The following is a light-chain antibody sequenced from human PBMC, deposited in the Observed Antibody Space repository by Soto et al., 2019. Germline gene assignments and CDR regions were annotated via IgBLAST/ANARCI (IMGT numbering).Light chain of an antibody. V-gene: IGKV3-20*01. CDR2: GAS. J-gene: IGKJ2*01. Sequence: EVVLTQSPGTLSLSPGERAALSCRASQSVRSTYLAWYQQKPGQAPRLLIYGASSRATGIPDRFSGSGSGTDFTLTISRLEPEDFAVYYCQLYGSPPLYTFGQRTKLEI. CDR3: QLYGSPPLYT. CDR1: QSVRSTY.